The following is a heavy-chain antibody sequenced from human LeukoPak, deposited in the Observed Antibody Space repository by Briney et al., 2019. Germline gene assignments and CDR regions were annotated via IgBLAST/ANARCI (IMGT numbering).Heavy chain of an antibody. D-gene: IGHD3-22*01. V-gene: IGHV1-8*01. Sequence: GASVKVSCKASGYTFTSYDINWVRQATGQGLEWMGWMNPNSGNTGYAQKFQGRVTMTRNTSISKAYMELSSLRSEDTAVYYCARVFDSSGYYPYYFDYWGQGTLVTVSS. CDR3: ARVFDSSGYYPYYFDY. J-gene: IGHJ4*02. CDR1: GYTFTSYD. CDR2: MNPNSGNT.